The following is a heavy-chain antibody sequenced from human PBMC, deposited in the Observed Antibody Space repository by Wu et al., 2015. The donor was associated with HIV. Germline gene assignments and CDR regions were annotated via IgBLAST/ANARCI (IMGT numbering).Heavy chain of an antibody. CDR1: GYTFTGYY. V-gene: IGHV1-2*02. J-gene: IGHJ6*03. CDR2: INPNSGGT. D-gene: IGHD2-2*01. Sequence: QVQLVQSGAEVKKPGASVKVSCKASGYTFTGYYMHWVRQAPGQGLEWMGWINPNSGGTNYAQKFQGRVTMTRDTSISTAYMELSRLRSDDTAVYYCARGPLVVPAAIRYMDVWGKGTTVTVSS. CDR3: ARGPLVVPAAIRYMDV.